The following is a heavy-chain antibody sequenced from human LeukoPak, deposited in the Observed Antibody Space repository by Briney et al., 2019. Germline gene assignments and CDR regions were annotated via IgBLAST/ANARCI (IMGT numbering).Heavy chain of an antibody. Sequence: GSLGLSCAASGFPVSSNYMSWVRQAPGKGLEWVSVIYSGGSTYYVDSVKGRFTISRDNSKNTLYLQMNSLGAEDTAVYYCARVAPLDYDSPLANYFDYWGQGTLVTVSS. J-gene: IGHJ4*02. CDR2: IYSGGST. CDR3: ARVAPLDYDSPLANYFDY. CDR1: GFPVSSNY. D-gene: IGHD3-9*01. V-gene: IGHV3-53*01.